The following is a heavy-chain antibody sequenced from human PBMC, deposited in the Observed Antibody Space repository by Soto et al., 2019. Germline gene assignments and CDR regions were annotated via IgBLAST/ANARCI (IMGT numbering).Heavy chain of an antibody. V-gene: IGHV5-51*01. D-gene: IGHD3-9*01. CDR2: IYPGDSDT. J-gene: IGHJ4*02. CDR3: ARGDYDILTGYWLYYFDY. CDR1: GYSFTSYW. Sequence: LGESLKISCKGSGYSFTSYWIGWVRQMPGKGLEWMGIIYPGDSDTRYSPSFQGQVTISADRSISTAYLQWSSLKASDTAMYYCARGDYDILTGYWLYYFDYWGQGTLVTVSS.